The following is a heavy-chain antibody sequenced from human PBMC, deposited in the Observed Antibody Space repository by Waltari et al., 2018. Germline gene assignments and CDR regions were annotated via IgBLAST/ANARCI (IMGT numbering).Heavy chain of an antibody. CDR2: INHSGST. V-gene: IGHV4-34*01. CDR3: ASAGRIVGATYYYYYGMDV. Sequence: QVQLQQWGAGLLKPSETLSLTCAVYGGSFSGYYWSWIRQPPGTGLEWIGEINHSGSTNYNPSLKSRVTISVDTSKNQFSLKLSSVTAADTAVYYCASAGRIVGATYYYYYGMDVWGQGTTVTVSS. CDR1: GGSFSGYY. J-gene: IGHJ6*02. D-gene: IGHD1-26*01.